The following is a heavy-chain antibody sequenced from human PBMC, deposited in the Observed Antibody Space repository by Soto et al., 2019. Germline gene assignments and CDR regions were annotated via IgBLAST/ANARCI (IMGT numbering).Heavy chain of an antibody. D-gene: IGHD3-10*01. J-gene: IGHJ3*02. CDR2: IRYGGATSGTT. Sequence: QVQLQESGPRLVKPSETLTLKCTVSGGSVSSDKYLCGWIRQPPGKGLEWVASIRYGGATSGTTFYNPAPGGRLTISLDTSADQVSLRLTSVTATDTAVYYCARHDDHRSPPLGFHIWGQGTLVTVSS. V-gene: IGHV4-39*01. CDR3: ARHDDHRSPPLGFHI. CDR1: GGSVSSDKYL.